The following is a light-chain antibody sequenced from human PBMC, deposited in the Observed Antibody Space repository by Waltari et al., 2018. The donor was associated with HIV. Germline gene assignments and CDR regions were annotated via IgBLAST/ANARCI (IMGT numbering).Light chain of an antibody. Sequence: EIVLTQSPGTLSLSPGESATLSCRASQSVSSSYLAWYQQKPGQAPRLLLFGASSRATGIPDRFSGSGSGTDFTLTINRLEPEDFAVYYCQQYGNSLCTFGQGTKLEIK. CDR2: GAS. CDR3: QQYGNSLCT. J-gene: IGKJ2*02. CDR1: QSVSSSY. V-gene: IGKV3-20*01.